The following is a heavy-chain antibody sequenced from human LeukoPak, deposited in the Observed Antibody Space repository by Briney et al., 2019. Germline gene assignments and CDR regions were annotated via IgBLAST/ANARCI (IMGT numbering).Heavy chain of an antibody. CDR2: ISYDGSNK. D-gene: IGHD6-19*01. J-gene: IGHJ4*02. Sequence: GGSLRPSCAASGFTFSSYAMHWVRQAPGKGLEWVAVISYDGSNKYYADSVKGRFTISRDNSKNTLYLQMNSLRAEDTAVYYCARAGYSSGWYACYWGQGTLVTVSS. V-gene: IGHV3-30*04. CDR1: GFTFSSYA. CDR3: ARAGYSSGWYACY.